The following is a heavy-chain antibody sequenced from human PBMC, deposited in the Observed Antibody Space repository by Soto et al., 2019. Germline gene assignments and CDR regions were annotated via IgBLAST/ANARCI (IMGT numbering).Heavy chain of an antibody. D-gene: IGHD6-13*01. CDR1: GGSISNYY. Sequence: QVQLQESGPGLVKPSETLSLTCTVSGGSISNYYWSWIRQSPGMGLEWIGYIYSSGSANYNPSLKSRLIISVDTSKNQFSLKLNSVTAADTAVYFCARGGSSWTGAWYFDLWGRGTLVTVSS. CDR3: ARGGSSWTGAWYFDL. V-gene: IGHV4-59*01. J-gene: IGHJ2*01. CDR2: IYSSGSA.